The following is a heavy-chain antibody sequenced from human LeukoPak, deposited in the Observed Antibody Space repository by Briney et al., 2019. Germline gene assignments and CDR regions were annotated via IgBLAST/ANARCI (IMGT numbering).Heavy chain of an antibody. CDR1: GFTFSSYA. D-gene: IGHD4-23*01. Sequence: QPGGSLRLSCAASGFTFSSYAMSWVRQAPGKGLEWVSAISGSGGSAYYADSVKGRFTISRDNSKNTLYLQMNSLRAEDTAVYYCAKVVTPEIRGYYYYGMDVWGQGTTVTVSS. J-gene: IGHJ6*02. CDR3: AKVVTPEIRGYYYYGMDV. CDR2: ISGSGGSA. V-gene: IGHV3-23*01.